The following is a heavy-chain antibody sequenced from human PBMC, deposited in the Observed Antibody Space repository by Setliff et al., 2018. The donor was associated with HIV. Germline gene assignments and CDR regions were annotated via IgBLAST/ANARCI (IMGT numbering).Heavy chain of an antibody. V-gene: IGHV4-34*01. Sequence: SETLSLTCAVYGGSFSGYYWSWIRQPPGKGLEWIGEVTHSGRTNHNPSLESRVTTSVDTSKKQFSLRLASVTAADTAVYYCARGVRDNSGWSSYYFDYWGQGTLVTVS. CDR2: VTHSGRT. D-gene: IGHD6-19*01. CDR1: GGSFSGYY. CDR3: ARGVRDNSGWSSYYFDY. J-gene: IGHJ4*02.